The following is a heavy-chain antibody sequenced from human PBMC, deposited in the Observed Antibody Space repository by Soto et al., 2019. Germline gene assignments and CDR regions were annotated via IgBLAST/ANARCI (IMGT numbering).Heavy chain of an antibody. Sequence: GGSLRLSCAASGFTFSSYGMHWVRQAPGKGLEWVAVISYDGSNKYYADSVKGRFTISRDNSKNTLYLQMNSLRAEDTAVYYCAKDNLIVATITSYYYGMDVWGQGTTVTVSS. J-gene: IGHJ6*02. V-gene: IGHV3-30*18. CDR1: GFTFSSYG. CDR2: ISYDGSNK. CDR3: AKDNLIVATITSYYYGMDV. D-gene: IGHD5-12*01.